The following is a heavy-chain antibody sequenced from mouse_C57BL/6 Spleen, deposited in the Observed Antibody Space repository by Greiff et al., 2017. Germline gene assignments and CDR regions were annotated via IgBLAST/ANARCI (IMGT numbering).Heavy chain of an antibody. CDR1: GYSFTSCYY. J-gene: IGHJ4*01. CDR3: GRGGLCYAMDY. CDR2: ISYDGSN. V-gene: IGHV3-6*01. Sequence: EVKLQESGPGLVKPSQSLSLTCSVSGYSFTSCYYWNWIRQFPGNKLELMGYISYDGSNNYKPSLKNRISITRDTSKNQFFLKLNTVTTEDTATYYCGRGGLCYAMDYWGQGTSVTVSS. D-gene: IGHD3-1*01.